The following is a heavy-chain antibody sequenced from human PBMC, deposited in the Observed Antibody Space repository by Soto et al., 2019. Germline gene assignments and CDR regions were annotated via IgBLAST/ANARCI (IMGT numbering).Heavy chain of an antibody. CDR1: GFTFSTYA. J-gene: IGHJ4*02. CDR3: AKDIMGTGTNVIYDY. V-gene: IGHV3-23*01. D-gene: IGHD1-7*01. Sequence: GGSLRLSCAASGFTFSTYAMGWVRQAPGKGLEWVSAISASGAGIYYADSVKGRFTISRDNSENTLYLQMNSLTVGDTAIYFCAKDIMGTGTNVIYDYWGQGSLVTVSS. CDR2: ISASGAGI.